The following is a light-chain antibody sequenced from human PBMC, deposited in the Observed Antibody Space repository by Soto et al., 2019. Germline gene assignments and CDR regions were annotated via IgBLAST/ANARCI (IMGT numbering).Light chain of an antibody. CDR2: KAS. CDR3: QQYNSYPLT. V-gene: IGKV1-5*03. J-gene: IGKJ4*01. CDR1: LSISSW. Sequence: DIQMTQSPSTLSASVRDRITITCRDILSISSWFAWYQQKPGKAPKLLIYKASSLESGVPSRFSGSGSGTEFTLTISSLQPDDFATYYCQQYNSYPLTFGGGTKVDIK.